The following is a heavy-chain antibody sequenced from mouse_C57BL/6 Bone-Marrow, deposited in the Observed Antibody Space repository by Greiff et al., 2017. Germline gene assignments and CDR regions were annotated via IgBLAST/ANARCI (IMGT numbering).Heavy chain of an antibody. V-gene: IGHV14-4*01. CDR1: GFNIKDDY. Sequence: EVQLQQSGAELVRPGASVKLSCTASGFNIKDDYMHWVKQRPEQGLEWIGWIDPENGDAEYASKFQGKATITADTSSNTAYLQLSSLTSEDTAVYYCTTAVRAPFAYWGQGTLVTVSA. D-gene: IGHD3-3*01. CDR3: TTAVRAPFAY. J-gene: IGHJ3*01. CDR2: IDPENGDA.